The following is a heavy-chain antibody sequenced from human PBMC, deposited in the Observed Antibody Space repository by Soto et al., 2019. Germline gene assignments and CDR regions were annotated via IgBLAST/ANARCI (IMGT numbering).Heavy chain of an antibody. V-gene: IGHV3-30*18. Sequence: PGGSLRLSCAASGFTFSSYGMHWVRQAPGKGLEWVAVISYDGSNKYYADSVKGRFTISRDNSKNTLYLQMNSLRAEDTAVYYCAKDNSGWYRRRGWLDPWGQGTLVTVSS. CDR1: GFTFSSYG. CDR2: ISYDGSNK. D-gene: IGHD6-19*01. J-gene: IGHJ5*02. CDR3: AKDNSGWYRRRGWLDP.